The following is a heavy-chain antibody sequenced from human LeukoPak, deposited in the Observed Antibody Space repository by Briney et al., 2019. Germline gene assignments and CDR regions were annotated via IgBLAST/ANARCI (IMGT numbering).Heavy chain of an antibody. Sequence: PGGSLRLSCAASGFTFSSYAMHWVRQAPGKGLEWVAVISYDGSNKYYADSVKGRFTISRDNSKNTLYLQMNSLRSEDTAVYYCARAPKRDDYGSGSSEDYWGQGTLVTVSS. J-gene: IGHJ4*02. CDR2: ISYDGSNK. CDR1: GFTFSSYA. CDR3: ARAPKRDDYGSGSSEDY. V-gene: IGHV3-30-3*01. D-gene: IGHD3-10*01.